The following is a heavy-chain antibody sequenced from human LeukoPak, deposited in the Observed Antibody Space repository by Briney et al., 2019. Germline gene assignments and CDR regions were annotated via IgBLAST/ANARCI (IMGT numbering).Heavy chain of an antibody. Sequence: GSRRLSCAASGFTFNIYAMSWVRQAPGKGLEWVSAILASGRGTHYSEYVKGRFTISRDDSKNTLYLQMGSLRAEDTAVYFCAKDLAIRGDSWGQGTLVTVSS. CDR3: AKDLAIRGDS. J-gene: IGHJ5*01. CDR1: GFTFNIYA. V-gene: IGHV3-23*01. CDR2: ILASGRGT.